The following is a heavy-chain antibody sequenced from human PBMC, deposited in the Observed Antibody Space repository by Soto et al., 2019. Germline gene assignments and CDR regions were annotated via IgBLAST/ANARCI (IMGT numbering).Heavy chain of an antibody. CDR2: IIPIPGTA. CDR3: ARSQGSSTSLEIYYYYYYGMDV. V-gene: IGHV1-69*01. D-gene: IGHD2-2*01. CDR1: GVTFGSYA. Sequence: QVQLVQAGAEGKKPGSSVKVSCKASGVTFGSYAISWVRQAPGQGLEWMGGIIPIPGTANYAQKFQGRVPIAADESTSTAYMELSSLRSEDTAVYYCARSQGSSTSLEIYYYYYYGMDVWGQGTTVTVSS. J-gene: IGHJ6*02.